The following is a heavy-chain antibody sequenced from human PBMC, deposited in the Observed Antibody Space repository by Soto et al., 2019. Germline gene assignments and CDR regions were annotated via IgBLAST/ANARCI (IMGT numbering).Heavy chain of an antibody. CDR2: IIPIFGTA. CDR3: ARDHCSSTSCPRYYYGMDV. V-gene: IGHV1-69*13. D-gene: IGHD2-2*01. J-gene: IGHJ6*02. Sequence: SVKVSCKASGGTFSSYAISWARQAPGQGLEWMGGIIPIFGTANYAQKFQGRVTITADESTSTAYMELSSLRSEDTAVYYCARDHCSSTSCPRYYYGMDVWGQGTTVTVSS. CDR1: GGTFSSYA.